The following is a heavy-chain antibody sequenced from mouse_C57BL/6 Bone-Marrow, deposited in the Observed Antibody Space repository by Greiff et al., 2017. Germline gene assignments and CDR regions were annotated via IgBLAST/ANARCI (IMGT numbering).Heavy chain of an antibody. CDR2: IWSGGST. CDR3: ARDGTPFAY. Sequence: VMLVESGPGLVQPSQSLSITCTVSGFSLTSYGVHWVRQSPGKGLEWLGVIWSGGSTDYNAAFISRLSISKDNSKSQVFFKMNSLQADDTAIYYCARDGTPFAYWGQGTLVTVAA. V-gene: IGHV2-2*01. CDR1: GFSLTSYG. D-gene: IGHD2-1*01. J-gene: IGHJ3*01.